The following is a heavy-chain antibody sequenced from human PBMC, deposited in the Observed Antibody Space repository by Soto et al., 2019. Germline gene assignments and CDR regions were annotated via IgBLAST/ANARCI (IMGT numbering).Heavy chain of an antibody. Sequence: LRLSCAASGFTFSSYAMSWVRQAPGKGLEWVSAISGSGGSTYYADSVKGRFTISRDNSKNTLYLQMNSLRAEDTAVYYCANQIRGLFDFWSGYSFYYYGMDVWGQGTTVTVSS. D-gene: IGHD3-3*01. CDR1: GFTFSSYA. J-gene: IGHJ6*02. V-gene: IGHV3-23*01. CDR2: ISGSGGST. CDR3: ANQIRGLFDFWSGYSFYYYGMDV.